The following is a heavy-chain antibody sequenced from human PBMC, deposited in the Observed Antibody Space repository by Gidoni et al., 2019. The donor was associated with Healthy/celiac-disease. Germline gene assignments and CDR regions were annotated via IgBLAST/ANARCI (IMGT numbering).Heavy chain of an antibody. J-gene: IGHJ3*02. V-gene: IGHV3-11*01. Sequence: QVQLLESGGGLVKPGGSLRLSCAASGFTFSDYYIGWIRQAPGKGLDLCSYISSSGSTLYYADFVKGRFTISRDNAKYSLYLQMNSLRDEDTAVYYCARGEYYDILTGYYKDDAFDIWGQGTMVTVSS. CDR3: ARGEYYDILTGYYKDDAFDI. CDR2: ISSSGSTL. CDR1: GFTFSDYY. D-gene: IGHD3-9*01.